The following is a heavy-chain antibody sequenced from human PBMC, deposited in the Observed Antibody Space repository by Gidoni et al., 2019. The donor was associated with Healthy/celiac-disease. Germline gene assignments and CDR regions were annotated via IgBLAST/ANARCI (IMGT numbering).Heavy chain of an antibody. Sequence: QVQLVQSGAEVKKPGSSVKVSCKASGGTFSSYAISWVRQAPGQGLEWMGGIIPIFGTANYAQKFQGRVTITADKSPSTAYMELSSLRSEDTAVYYCARDRDSNSDYYYYGMDVWGQGTTVTVSS. CDR2: IIPIFGTA. J-gene: IGHJ6*02. V-gene: IGHV1-69*06. D-gene: IGHD4-4*01. CDR3: ARDRDSNSDYYYYGMDV. CDR1: GGTFSSYA.